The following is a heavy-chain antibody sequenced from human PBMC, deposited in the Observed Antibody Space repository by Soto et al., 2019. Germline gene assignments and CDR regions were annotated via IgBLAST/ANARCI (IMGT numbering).Heavy chain of an antibody. CDR2: ISYDGSNK. D-gene: IGHD6-19*01. CDR1: GFTFSSYG. Sequence: GGSLRLSCAACGFTFSSYGMHWVRQAPGKGLEWVAVISYDGSNKYYADSVKGRFTISRDNSKNTLYLQMNSLRAEDTAVYYCAKVPSPWLVQGYFDYWGQGTLVTVSS. J-gene: IGHJ4*02. CDR3: AKVPSPWLVQGYFDY. V-gene: IGHV3-30*18.